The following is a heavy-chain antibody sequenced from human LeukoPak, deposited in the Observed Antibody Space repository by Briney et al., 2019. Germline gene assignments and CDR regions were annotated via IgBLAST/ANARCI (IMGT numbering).Heavy chain of an antibody. J-gene: IGHJ6*02. CDR2: ISFSGDTI. D-gene: IGHD3-16*02. CDR3: ARRLSYYGMDV. Sequence: GGSLRLSCAASGFTFSSYEMIWVRQATGKGLEWILKISFSGDTIHSADSVKGRFTTSRDNAKNSLYLQMSSLRAEDTAVYYCARRLSYYGMDVWGQGTTVIVSS. CDR1: GFTFSSYE. V-gene: IGHV3-48*03.